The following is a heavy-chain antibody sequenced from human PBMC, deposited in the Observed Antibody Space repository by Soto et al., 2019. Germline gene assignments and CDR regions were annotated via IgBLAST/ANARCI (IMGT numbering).Heavy chain of an antibody. D-gene: IGHD2-8*01. Sequence: GASVKVSCKASGFTFTSSAVQWVRQARGQRLEWIGWIVVGSGNTNYAQKFQERVTITRDMSTSTAYMELSSLRSEDTAVYYCAGGLMVYDRDDYYYGMDVWGQGTTVTVSS. CDR3: AGGLMVYDRDDYYYGMDV. V-gene: IGHV1-58*01. CDR1: GFTFTSSA. J-gene: IGHJ6*02. CDR2: IVVGSGNT.